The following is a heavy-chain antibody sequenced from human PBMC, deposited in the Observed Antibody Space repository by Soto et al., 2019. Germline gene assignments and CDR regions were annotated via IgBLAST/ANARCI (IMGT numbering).Heavy chain of an antibody. CDR2: ISAYNGNI. J-gene: IGHJ4*02. V-gene: IGHV1-18*01. CDR1: AYTFTNYG. Sequence: QVQLVQSGGEVKKPGASVKVSCKASAYTFTNYGISWVRQAPGQGLEWMGWISAYNGNINYAQKFRGRVTMTTDTSPSQAYLEVRSRRSDDTAVYYGARSGSSGNLGDFDSWGQGPLVTVS. D-gene: IGHD6-13*01. CDR3: ARSGSSGNLGDFDS.